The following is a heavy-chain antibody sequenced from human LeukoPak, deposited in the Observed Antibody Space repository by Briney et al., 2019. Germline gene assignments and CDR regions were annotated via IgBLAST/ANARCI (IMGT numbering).Heavy chain of an antibody. CDR1: GGSISSYY. CDR2: IYYSGST. J-gene: IGHJ3*02. Sequence: PSETLSLTCTVYGGSISSYYWSWIRQPPGKGLEWVGYIYYSGSTNYNPSLKSRVTISVDTSKNQFSLKLSSVTAADTAVYYCSRDLRGRDGYNKFDAFDIWGQGTMVTVSS. V-gene: IGHV4-59*01. D-gene: IGHD5-24*01. CDR3: SRDLRGRDGYNKFDAFDI.